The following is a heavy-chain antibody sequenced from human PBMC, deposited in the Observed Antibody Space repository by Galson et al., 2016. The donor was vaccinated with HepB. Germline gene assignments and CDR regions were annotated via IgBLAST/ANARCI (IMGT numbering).Heavy chain of an antibody. V-gene: IGHV3-74*01. J-gene: IGHJ3*01. D-gene: IGHD1-26*01. Sequence: SLRLSCAASGFTFTTYWMHWVRQAPGKGLVWVSRINLDGSTTTYADSVKGRFTISRDSAKNTLYLQMNSLGAEDTAVYYCASPSGRYSVHTFDLWGQGTMVTVSS. CDR3: ASPSGRYSVHTFDL. CDR1: GFTFTTYW. CDR2: INLDGSTT.